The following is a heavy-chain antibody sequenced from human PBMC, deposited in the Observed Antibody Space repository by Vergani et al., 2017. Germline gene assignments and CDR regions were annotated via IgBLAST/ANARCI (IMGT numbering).Heavy chain of an antibody. CDR2: IYSGGST. CDR3: ARRGNSYGYPPEDETYYYGMDV. J-gene: IGHJ6*02. V-gene: IGHV3-66*01. CDR1: GFTVSSNY. D-gene: IGHD5-18*01. Sequence: EVQVVETGGGLVQPGGSLRLSCAASGFTVSSNYMSWVRQAPGKGLEWVSVIYSGGSTYYADSVKGRFIISRDNSKNTLYLQMNSLRAEDTAVYYCARRGNSYGYPPEDETYYYGMDVWGQXP.